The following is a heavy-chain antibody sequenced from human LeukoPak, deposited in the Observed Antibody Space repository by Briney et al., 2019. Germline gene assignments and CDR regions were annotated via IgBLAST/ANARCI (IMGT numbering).Heavy chain of an antibody. CDR1: VGTFNNYA. Sequence: SVKVSCKASVGTFNNYAISWVRHAPGQGLEWMGRIIPILDKPDYAQKCQGRVAITADKPTSTAYMELGSLRSEDTAVYYCARGRWWLRLGDFDYWGQGTLVTVSS. J-gene: IGHJ4*02. V-gene: IGHV1-69*04. CDR2: IIPILDKP. D-gene: IGHD5-12*01. CDR3: ARGRWWLRLGDFDY.